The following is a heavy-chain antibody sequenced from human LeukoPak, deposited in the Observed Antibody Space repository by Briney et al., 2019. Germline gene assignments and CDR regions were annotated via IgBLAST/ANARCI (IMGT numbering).Heavy chain of an antibody. D-gene: IGHD4-11*01. V-gene: IGHV3-73*01. CDR1: GFTFSGSA. CDR2: IRSKANSYAT. J-gene: IGHJ3*02. CDR3: AKSTTTPMSGDAFDI. Sequence: GGSLRLSCAASGFTFSGSAMHWVRQASGKGLEWVGRIRSKANSYATAYAASVKGRFTISRDDSKNTAYLQMNSLRAEDTAVYYCAKSTTTPMSGDAFDIWGQGTMVTVSS.